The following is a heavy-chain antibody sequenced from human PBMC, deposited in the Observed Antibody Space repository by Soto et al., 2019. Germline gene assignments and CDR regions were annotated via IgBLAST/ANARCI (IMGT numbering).Heavy chain of an antibody. V-gene: IGHV1-8*01. CDR1: GYTFTSYD. J-gene: IGHJ6*02. CDR2: MNPNSGNT. Sequence: QVQLVQSGAEVKKPGASVKVSCKAYGYTFTSYDINWVRQATGQGLEWMGWMNPNSGNTGYAQKLQGRVTMTRNTSISTAYMELSSLRSEDSDVYYCARERTGTTSMDVWGQGTTVTVSS. CDR3: ARERTGTTSMDV. D-gene: IGHD1-1*01.